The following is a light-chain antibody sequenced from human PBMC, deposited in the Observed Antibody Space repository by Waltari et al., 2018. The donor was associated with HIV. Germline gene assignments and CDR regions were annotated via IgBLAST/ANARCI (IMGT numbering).Light chain of an antibody. CDR1: TSNVRNNY. CDR3: AVWDDRLSGRL. V-gene: IGLV1-47*01. J-gene: IGLJ2*01. CDR2: RNN. Sequence: QSVLAQPRSVSGTPGQTVNISCSGSTSNVRNNYVYWYQQVTGVAPKLLIYRNNQWPSGVPDRFSGSKSGTSASLAISGLRTEDEAEYYCAVWDDRLSGRLFGGGTKVTVL.